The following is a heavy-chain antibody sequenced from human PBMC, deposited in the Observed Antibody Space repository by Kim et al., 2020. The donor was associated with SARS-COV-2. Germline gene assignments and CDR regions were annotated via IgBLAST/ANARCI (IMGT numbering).Heavy chain of an antibody. D-gene: IGHD6-13*01. CDR3: ARGWHSSIWY. CDR1: GGSFSAYS. CDR2: INHSGGT. Sequence: SETLSLTCGVSGGSFSAYSWTWIRQPPGKGLEWIGEINHSGGTNFNPALKTRATMSLDTPKNQFSLKLNSVTAADTAMYYCARGWHSSIWY. V-gene: IGHV4-34*01. J-gene: IGHJ2*01.